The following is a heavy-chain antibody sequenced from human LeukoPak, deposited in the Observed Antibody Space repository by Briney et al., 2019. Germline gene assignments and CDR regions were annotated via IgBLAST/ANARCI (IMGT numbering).Heavy chain of an antibody. J-gene: IGHJ4*02. Sequence: GGSLRLSCAASGFIFSSYWMHWVRQAPGKGLVWVSRINSDGSSTSYADSVKGRFTISRDNAKNTLYLQMNSLRAEDTALYYCTRGYVGIDYWGQGTLVTVSS. CDR1: GFIFSSYW. CDR3: TRGYVGIDY. V-gene: IGHV3-74*01. D-gene: IGHD5-12*01. CDR2: INSDGSST.